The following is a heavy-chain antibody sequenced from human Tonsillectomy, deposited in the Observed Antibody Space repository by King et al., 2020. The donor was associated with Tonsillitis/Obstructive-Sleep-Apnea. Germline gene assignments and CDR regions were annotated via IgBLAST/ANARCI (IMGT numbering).Heavy chain of an antibody. Sequence: VQLVESGGGLIQPGGSLRLSCAASGFTVSSNYMSWVRQAPGKGLEWVSVIYSGGSPYYADSVKGRFTISRENSKNTLYLQMNSLRAEDTAVYYCARDQDYGSGSYFHYYYYMDVWGKGTTVTVSS. D-gene: IGHD3-10*01. CDR1: GFTVSSNY. J-gene: IGHJ6*03. V-gene: IGHV3-53*01. CDR2: IYSGGSP. CDR3: ARDQDYGSGSYFHYYYYMDV.